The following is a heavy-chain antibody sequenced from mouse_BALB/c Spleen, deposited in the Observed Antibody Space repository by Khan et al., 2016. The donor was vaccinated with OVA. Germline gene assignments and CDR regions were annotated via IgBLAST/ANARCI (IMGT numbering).Heavy chain of an antibody. CDR1: GFNIKDTY. V-gene: IGHV14-3*02. J-gene: IGHJ3*01. CDR2: IDPPNDDS. CDR3: ATLYGNLFAF. Sequence: VQLQQSGAELVKPGASVKLSCSASGFNIKDTYIHWMKQRPEQGLEWIGRIDPPNDDSKYGPQFQAKATLTADTSSNTAYLQLSSLTSEDTAVYYCATLYGNLFAFWGQGTLVSVSA. D-gene: IGHD2-1*01.